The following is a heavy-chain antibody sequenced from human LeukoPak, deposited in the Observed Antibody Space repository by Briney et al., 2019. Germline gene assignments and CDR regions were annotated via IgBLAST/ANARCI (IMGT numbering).Heavy chain of an antibody. Sequence: SETLSLTCAVYGGSFSGYYWSWIRQPPGKGLEWIGEINHSGSTNYNPPLKSRVTISVDTSKNQFSLKLSSVTAADTAVYYCARQVGYYGLYYYYMDVWGKGTTVTISS. D-gene: IGHD3-10*01. CDR2: INHSGST. V-gene: IGHV4-34*01. J-gene: IGHJ6*03. CDR1: GGSFSGYY. CDR3: ARQVGYYGLYYYYMDV.